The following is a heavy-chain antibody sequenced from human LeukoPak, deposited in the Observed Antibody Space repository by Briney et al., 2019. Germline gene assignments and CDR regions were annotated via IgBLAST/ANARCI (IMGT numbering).Heavy chain of an antibody. CDR3: ARDRYYYDSSGYANDAFDI. CDR1: GYTFTSYY. J-gene: IGHJ3*02. D-gene: IGHD3-22*01. Sequence: ASVKVSCKVSGYTFTSYYMHWVRQAPGQGLEWMGIINPSGGSTSYARKFQGRVTMTRDTSTSTVYMELSSLRSEDTAVYYCARDRYYYDSSGYANDAFDIWGQGTMVTVSS. V-gene: IGHV1-46*01. CDR2: INPSGGST.